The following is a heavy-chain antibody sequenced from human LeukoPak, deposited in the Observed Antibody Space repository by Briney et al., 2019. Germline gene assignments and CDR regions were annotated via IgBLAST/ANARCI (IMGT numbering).Heavy chain of an antibody. Sequence: GGSLSLSCAASGLTFSNYAMSWFRQAPGKGLEWVSGITSGFTPHYADSVKGRFTIFRDNSKNTFHLQMNSLRAEDTAVYYCAKDYSDSRVGDVFLEYWGQGTLVTVSS. CDR2: ITSGFTP. J-gene: IGHJ4*02. CDR1: GLTFSNYA. V-gene: IGHV3-23*01. D-gene: IGHD1-26*01. CDR3: AKDYSDSRVGDVFLEY.